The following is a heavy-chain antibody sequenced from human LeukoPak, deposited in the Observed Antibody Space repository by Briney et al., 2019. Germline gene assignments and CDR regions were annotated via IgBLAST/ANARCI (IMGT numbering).Heavy chain of an antibody. CDR1: GYTFTGYY. CDR2: INPNSGGT. J-gene: IGHJ4*02. CDR3: ARDPYVDTARENYFDY. V-gene: IGHV1-2*02. Sequence: ASVKVSCKASGYTFTGYYMHCVRQAPGQGLEWMGWINPNSGGTNYAQKFQGRVTMTRDTSISTAYMELSRLRSDDTAVYYCARDPYVDTARENYFDYWGQGTLVTVSS. D-gene: IGHD5-18*01.